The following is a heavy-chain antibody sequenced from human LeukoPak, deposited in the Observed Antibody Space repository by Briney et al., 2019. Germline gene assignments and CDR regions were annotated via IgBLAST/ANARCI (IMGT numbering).Heavy chain of an antibody. CDR3: AKSYYYDSSGYFYFDY. V-gene: IGHV3-9*01. J-gene: IGHJ4*02. Sequence: GGSLRLSCAASGFTFDDYARHWVRQAPGKGLEWVSGISWNSGSIGYADSVRGRFTISRDNARNSLYLQMNNLRAEDTALYYCAKSYYYDSSGYFYFDYWGQGTLVTVSS. CDR1: GFTFDDYA. CDR2: ISWNSGSI. D-gene: IGHD3-22*01.